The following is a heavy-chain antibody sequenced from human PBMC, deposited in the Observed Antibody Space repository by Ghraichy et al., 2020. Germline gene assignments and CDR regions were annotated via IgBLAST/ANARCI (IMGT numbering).Heavy chain of an antibody. V-gene: IGHV2-5*02. CDR2: IYWDDDK. CDR1: GFSLSTSGVG. D-gene: IGHD1-26*01. CDR3: AHLGSSHIYWYFDL. Sequence: SGPTLVKPTQTLTLTCTFSGFSLSTSGVGVGWIRQPPGKALEWLALIYWDDDKRYSPSLKSRLTITKDTSKNQVVLTMTNMDPVDTATYYCAHLGSSHIYWYFDLWGRGTLVTVSS. J-gene: IGHJ2*01.